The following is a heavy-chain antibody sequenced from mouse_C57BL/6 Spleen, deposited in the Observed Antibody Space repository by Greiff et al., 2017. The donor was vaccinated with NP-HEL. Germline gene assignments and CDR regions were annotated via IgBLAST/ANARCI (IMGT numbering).Heavy chain of an antibody. D-gene: IGHD4-1*01. V-gene: IGHV1-80*01. J-gene: IGHJ2*01. CDR3: ARRGTGSYYFDY. CDR1: GYAFSSYW. Sequence: VKLKESGAELVKPGASVKISCKASGYAFSSYWMNWVKQRPGKGLEWIGQIYPGDGDTNYNGKFKGKATLTADKSSSTAYMQLSSLTSEDSAVYFCARRGTGSYYFDYWGQGTTLTVSS. CDR2: IYPGDGDT.